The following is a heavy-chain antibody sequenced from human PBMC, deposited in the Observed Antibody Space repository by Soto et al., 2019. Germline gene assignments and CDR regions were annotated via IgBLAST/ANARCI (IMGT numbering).Heavy chain of an antibody. CDR2: ISYDGSNK. CDR3: ARAVATYYYGSGSYFDY. V-gene: IGHV3-30-3*01. Sequence: GESLKISCAASGFTFSSYAMHWVRQAPGKGLEWVAVISYDGSNKYYADSVKGRFTISRDNSKNTLYLQMNSLRAEDTAVYYCARAVATYYYGSGSYFDYWGQGTLVTVSS. J-gene: IGHJ4*02. D-gene: IGHD3-10*01. CDR1: GFTFSSYA.